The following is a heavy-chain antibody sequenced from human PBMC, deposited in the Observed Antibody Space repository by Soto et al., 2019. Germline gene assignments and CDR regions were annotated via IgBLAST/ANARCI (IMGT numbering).Heavy chain of an antibody. CDR2: IYYSGST. J-gene: IGHJ5*02. CDR3: ARPYYSNYEGHYWFDP. Sequence: PSETLSLTCTVSGGSISSSSYYWGWIRQPPGKGLEWIGSIYYSGSTYYNPSLKSRVTISVDTSKNQFSLKLSSVTAADTAVYYCARPYYSNYEGHYWFDPWGQGTLVTVSS. CDR1: GGSISSSSYY. D-gene: IGHD4-4*01. V-gene: IGHV4-39*01.